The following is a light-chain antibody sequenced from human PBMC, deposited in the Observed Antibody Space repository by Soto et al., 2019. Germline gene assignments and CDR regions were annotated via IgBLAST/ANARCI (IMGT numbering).Light chain of an antibody. CDR2: GAS. J-gene: IGKJ1*01. CDR1: QSVSSN. V-gene: IGKV3-15*01. Sequence: EIVMTQSPATLSVSPGERATLSCRAGQSVSSNLARYQQKPSQAPRLPSYGASIRATGIPARFSGSGSGTEFTLTISTLQSEDFAIYYCQHYNNWPPWTFGQGTKVDI. CDR3: QHYNNWPPWT.